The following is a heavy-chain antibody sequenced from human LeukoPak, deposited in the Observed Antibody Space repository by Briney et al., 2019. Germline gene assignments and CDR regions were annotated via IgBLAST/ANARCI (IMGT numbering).Heavy chain of an antibody. J-gene: IGHJ4*02. CDR2: IIPIFGTA. CDR3: AEYCSSTSCNDY. Sequence: GASVKVSCKASGGTFSSYAISWVRQAPGRGLEWMGGIIPIFGTANYAQKFQGRVTITTDESTSTAYMELSSLRSEDTAVYYCAEYCSSTSCNDYWGQGTLVTVSS. V-gene: IGHV1-69*05. CDR1: GGTFSSYA. D-gene: IGHD2-2*01.